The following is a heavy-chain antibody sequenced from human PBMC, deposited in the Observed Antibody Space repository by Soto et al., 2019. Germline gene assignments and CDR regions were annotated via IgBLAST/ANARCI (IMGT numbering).Heavy chain of an antibody. CDR3: ARDPYDSSGYYFSEYFQH. V-gene: IGHV1-69*08. Sequence: QVQLVQSGAEVKKPGSSVKVSCKASGGTFSSYTISWVRQAPGQGLEWMGRIIPILGIANYAQKFQGRVTITADKSTSTAYMELSRLRSEDTAVYYCARDPYDSSGYYFSEYFQHWGQGTLVTVSS. D-gene: IGHD3-22*01. CDR1: GGTFSSYT. J-gene: IGHJ1*01. CDR2: IIPILGIA.